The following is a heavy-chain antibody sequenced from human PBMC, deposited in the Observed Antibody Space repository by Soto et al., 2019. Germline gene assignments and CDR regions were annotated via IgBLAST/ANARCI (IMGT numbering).Heavy chain of an antibody. CDR1: GYSFTSYW. CDR2: IDPSDSYT. J-gene: IGHJ6*02. CDR3: AHARSVEGHYYYYYGMDV. Sequence: PGESLKISCKGSGYSFTSYWISWVRQMPGKGLEWMGRIDPSDSYTNYSPSFQGHVTISADKSISTAYLQWSSLKASDTAMYYCAHARSVEGHYYYYYGMDVWGQGTTVTVSS. V-gene: IGHV5-10-1*01.